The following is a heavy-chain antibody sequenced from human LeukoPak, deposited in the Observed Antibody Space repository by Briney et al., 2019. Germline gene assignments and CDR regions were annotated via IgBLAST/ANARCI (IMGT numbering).Heavy chain of an antibody. CDR1: GGSVSSGSYY. J-gene: IGHJ2*01. CDR2: IYYSGST. D-gene: IGHD3-3*01. V-gene: IGHV4-61*01. CDR3: ARDIPSITIFGVVTIGYFDL. Sequence: SETLSLTCTVSGGSVSSGSYYWSWIRQPPGKGLEWIGYIYYSGSTNYNPSLKSRVTISVDTSKDQFSLKLSSVTAADTAVYYCARDIPSITIFGVVTIGYFDLGPWHPGHCLL.